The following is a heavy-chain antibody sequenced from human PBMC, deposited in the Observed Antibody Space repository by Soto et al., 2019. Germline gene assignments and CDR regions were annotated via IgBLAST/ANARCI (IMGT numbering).Heavy chain of an antibody. Sequence: QVQLQESGPGLVKPSQTLSLTCTVSGGSISRDAFYWSWIRQHPGEGLEWIGYIYYSGSTYYNPYLTSRVTISADTSKNQFSLNLSSVSAADTALYYCARGKYDSSGYYYDYWCQGSLVTVSS. D-gene: IGHD3-22*01. CDR3: ARGKYDSSGYYYDY. CDR2: IYYSGST. J-gene: IGHJ4*02. CDR1: GGSISRDAFY. V-gene: IGHV4-31*03.